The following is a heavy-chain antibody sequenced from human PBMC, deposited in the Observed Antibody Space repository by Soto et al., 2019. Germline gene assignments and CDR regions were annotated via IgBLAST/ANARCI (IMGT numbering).Heavy chain of an antibody. CDR2: IWYDGSNK. J-gene: IGHJ4*02. CDR1: GFTLSSYG. D-gene: IGHD3-10*01. Sequence: GGSLRLSCAASGFTLSSYGMHWVRQAPGKGLEWVAVIWYDGSNKYYADSVKGRFTISRDNSKNTLYLQMNSLRAEDTAVYYCARASKEGSSFDYWGQGTLVTVSS. V-gene: IGHV3-33*01. CDR3: ARASKEGSSFDY.